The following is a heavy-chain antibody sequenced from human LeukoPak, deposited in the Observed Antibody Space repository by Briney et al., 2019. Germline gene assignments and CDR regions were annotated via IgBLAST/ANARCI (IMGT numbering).Heavy chain of an antibody. J-gene: IGHJ1*01. Sequence: GGSLRLSCAASGFTYSLSWMHWVRQAPGKGLEWVSSINYDARSRTYTDSVKGRLTISRDNAENTLFLQMNSLRVEDSAIYSCVRGAGPGTPFDWGQGILVTVSS. V-gene: IGHV3-74*01. D-gene: IGHD1-1*01. CDR1: GFTYSLSW. CDR2: INYDARSR. CDR3: VRGAGPGTPFD.